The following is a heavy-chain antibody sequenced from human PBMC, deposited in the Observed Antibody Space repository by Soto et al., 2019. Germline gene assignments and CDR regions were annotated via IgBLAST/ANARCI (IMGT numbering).Heavy chain of an antibody. CDR1: GFTFSSYA. Sequence: QVQLVESGGGVVQPGRSLRLSCAASGFTFSSYAMHWVHQAPGKGLEWVAVISYDGSNKYYADSVKGRFTISRDNSKNTLYLQMNSLRAEDTAVYYCARDHYDFWSGYWEGYYYGMDVWGQGTTVTVSS. CDR3: ARDHYDFWSGYWEGYYYGMDV. V-gene: IGHV3-30-3*01. CDR2: ISYDGSNK. J-gene: IGHJ6*02. D-gene: IGHD3-3*01.